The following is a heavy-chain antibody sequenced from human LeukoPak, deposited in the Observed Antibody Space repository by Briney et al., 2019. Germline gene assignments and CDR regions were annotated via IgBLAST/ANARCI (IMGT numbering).Heavy chain of an antibody. V-gene: IGHV3-48*01. J-gene: IGHJ4*02. CDR3: AALAGGYGAPPNTFDY. CDR2: ISNSGSTV. Sequence: GGSLRLSCAASGFTFSSYSMNWVRQAPGKGLEWVSYISNSGSTVDYADSVKGRFTISRDNSKNTLYLQMNSLRAEDTAVYYCAALAGGYGAPPNTFDYWGQGTLVTVSS. CDR1: GFTFSSYS. D-gene: IGHD3-10*01.